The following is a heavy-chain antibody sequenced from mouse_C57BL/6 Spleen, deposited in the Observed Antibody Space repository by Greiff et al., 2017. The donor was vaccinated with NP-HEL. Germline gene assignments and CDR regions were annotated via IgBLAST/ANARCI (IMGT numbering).Heavy chain of an antibody. J-gene: IGHJ3*01. D-gene: IGHD2-12*01. CDR1: GYTFTSYW. CDR2: IHPNSGST. CDR3: ARRGTTEGFAY. V-gene: IGHV1-64*01. Sequence: VQLQQPGAELVKPGASVKLSCKASGYTFTSYWMHWVKQRPGQGLEWIGMIHPNSGSTNYNEKFKSKATLTVDKSSSTAYMQLSSLTSEDSAVYYCARRGTTEGFAYWGQGTLVTVSA.